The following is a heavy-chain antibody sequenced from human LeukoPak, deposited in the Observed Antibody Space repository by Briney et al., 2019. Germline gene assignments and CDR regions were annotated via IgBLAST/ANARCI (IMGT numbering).Heavy chain of an antibody. J-gene: IGHJ4*02. CDR1: GYDFTGYY. V-gene: IGHV1-2*02. D-gene: IGHD3-22*01. CDR2: VNPRNGGT. Sequence: ASVKVSCKASGYDFTGYYVHWMRQAPGHGFEWMGWVNPRNGGTHYAQNFQGRVTITGDTSISTAYMELSRLRSDDTAVYYCAREYYDSSGYLYYFDYWGQGTLVTVSS. CDR3: AREYYDSSGYLYYFDY.